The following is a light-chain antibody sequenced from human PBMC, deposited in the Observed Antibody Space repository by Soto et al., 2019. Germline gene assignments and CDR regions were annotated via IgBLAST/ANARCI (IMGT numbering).Light chain of an antibody. CDR3: QSYDCSLSAYV. CDR2: GNS. V-gene: IGLV1-40*01. Sequence: QSALTQPPSVSGAPGQRVTISCTGSSSNIGAGYDVHWYQQLPGTAPKLLIYGNSNRPSGVPDRFSGSKSGTSASLAITGLQAEDEADYYCQSYDCSLSAYVFGTGTKATV. CDR1: SSNIGAGYD. J-gene: IGLJ1*01.